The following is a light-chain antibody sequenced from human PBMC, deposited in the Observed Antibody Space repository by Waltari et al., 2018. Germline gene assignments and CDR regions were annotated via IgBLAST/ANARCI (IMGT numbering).Light chain of an antibody. V-gene: IGKV3-20*01. J-gene: IGKJ1*01. CDR1: QSVSRA. CDR3: QHYLRLPVT. CDR2: GAS. Sequence: EIVLTHSPGTLSLSLGERATLSCRASQSVSRALTWYQQKPGQAPRLLIYGASTRDTGIPHRFSGSGAGTDFSLTISRLEPDDFAVYYCQHYLRLPVTFGQGTTVEI.